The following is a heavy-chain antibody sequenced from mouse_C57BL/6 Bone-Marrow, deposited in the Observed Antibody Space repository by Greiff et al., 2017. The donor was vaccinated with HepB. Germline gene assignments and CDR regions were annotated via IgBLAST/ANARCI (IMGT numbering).Heavy chain of an antibody. V-gene: IGHV14-1*01. CDR3: TTELGLFDD. Sequence: VQLKQSGAELVRPGASVKLSCTASGFNIKDYYMHWVKQRPEQGLEWIGRIDPEDGDTEYAPKFQGKATMTGDTSSNTAYLQRSSLTSEDTAVYYCTTELGLFDDWGQGTTLTASS. CDR1: GFNIKDYY. J-gene: IGHJ2*01. D-gene: IGHD4-1*01. CDR2: IDPEDGDT.